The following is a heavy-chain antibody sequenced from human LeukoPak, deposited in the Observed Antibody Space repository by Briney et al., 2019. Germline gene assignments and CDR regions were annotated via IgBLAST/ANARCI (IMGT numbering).Heavy chain of an antibody. CDR3: AKGFYYCSDGCPQYYYYMDV. V-gene: IGHV3-30*02. D-gene: IGHD2-15*01. CDR1: GFTFSGYG. J-gene: IGHJ6*03. CDR2: IRYDGSDK. Sequence: GGSLRLSCAASGFTFSGYGMHWVRQAPGKGLEWVAFIRYDGSDKYYADSVKGRFTISRDNSENTLYLQMNSLRPEDTAVYYCAKGFYYCSDGCPQYYYYMDVWGKGTTVIVSS.